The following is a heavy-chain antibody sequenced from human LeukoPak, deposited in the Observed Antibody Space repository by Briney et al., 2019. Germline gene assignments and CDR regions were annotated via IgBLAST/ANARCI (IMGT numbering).Heavy chain of an antibody. CDR1: GFTFSSYW. D-gene: IGHD6-13*01. Sequence: GGSLRLSCAGSGFTFSSYWMTWVRQAPGKGLEWVANIKQDGSEKYYVDSVKGRFTISRDNAKNSLYLQMNSLRAEDTAVYYCARDPPLITAAGSRYFQHWGQGTLVTVSS. CDR3: ARDPPLITAAGSRYFQH. V-gene: IGHV3-7*01. CDR2: IKQDGSEK. J-gene: IGHJ1*01.